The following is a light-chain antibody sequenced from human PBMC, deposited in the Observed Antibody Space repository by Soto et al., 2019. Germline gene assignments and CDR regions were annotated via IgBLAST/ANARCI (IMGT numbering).Light chain of an antibody. Sequence: QSALTQPASVSGSPGQSITISCTGTSSDVGGYNYVSWYQQHPGKAPKLMIYDVSNRPSGVSNRFSGSKSGNTAPLTISGLQAEDEADYYCSSYTRSSTRVFGGGTKLTVL. V-gene: IGLV2-14*01. CDR2: DVS. CDR1: SSDVGGYNY. J-gene: IGLJ2*01. CDR3: SSYTRSSTRV.